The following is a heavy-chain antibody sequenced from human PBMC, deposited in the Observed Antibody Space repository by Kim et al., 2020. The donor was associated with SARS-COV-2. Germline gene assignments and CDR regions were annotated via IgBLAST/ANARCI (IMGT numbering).Heavy chain of an antibody. J-gene: IGHJ6*02. V-gene: IGHV3-21*01. CDR2: YI. Sequence: YIYYADSVKGRFAISRDHAQNSLFLQMNSLRAEDTAVNYCARDLDRGAVCGQGTTVTVSS. CDR3: ARDLDRGAV.